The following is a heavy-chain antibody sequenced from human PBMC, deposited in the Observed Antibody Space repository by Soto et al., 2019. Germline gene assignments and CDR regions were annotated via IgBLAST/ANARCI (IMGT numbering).Heavy chain of an antibody. Sequence: TCAVYGGSFSGYYWSWIRQPPGKGLEWIGEINHSGSTNYNPSLKSRVTISVDTSKNQFSLKLSSVTAADTAVYYCAREGVAIFGVVITYYGMDVWGQGTTVTVSS. J-gene: IGHJ6*02. CDR3: AREGVAIFGVVITYYGMDV. V-gene: IGHV4-34*01. CDR2: INHSGST. D-gene: IGHD3-3*01. CDR1: GGSFSGYY.